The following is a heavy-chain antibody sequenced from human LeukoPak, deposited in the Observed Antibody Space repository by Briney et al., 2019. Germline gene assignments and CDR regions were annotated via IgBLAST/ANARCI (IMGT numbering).Heavy chain of an antibody. D-gene: IGHD2-15*01. CDR1: GFTVSNKY. Sequence: GGSLRLSCAASGFTVSNKYMSWVRQAPGKGLECVSVIYDGGNTYYADSVKGRFTISRDNSKNTLYLQVNSLRAEDTAVYYCARGGASELYYFDYWGQGTLVTVAS. J-gene: IGHJ4*02. CDR2: IYDGGNT. CDR3: ARGGASELYYFDY. V-gene: IGHV3-53*01.